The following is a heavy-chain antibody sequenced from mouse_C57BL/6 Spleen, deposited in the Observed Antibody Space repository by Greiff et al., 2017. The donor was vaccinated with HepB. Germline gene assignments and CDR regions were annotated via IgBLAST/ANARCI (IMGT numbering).Heavy chain of an antibody. J-gene: IGHJ2*01. Sequence: EVQLVESGPGLVKPSQSLSLTCSVTGYSITSGYYWNWIRQFPGNKLEWMGYISYDGSNNYNPSLKNRISITRDTSKNQFFLKLNSVTTEDTATYYCARGPRLDYFDYWGQGTTLTVSS. CDR2: ISYDGSN. CDR3: ARGPRLDYFDY. V-gene: IGHV3-6*01. D-gene: IGHD1-2*01. CDR1: GYSITSGYY.